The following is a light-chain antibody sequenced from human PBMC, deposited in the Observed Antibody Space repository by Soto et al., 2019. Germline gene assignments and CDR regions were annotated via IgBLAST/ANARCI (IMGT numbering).Light chain of an antibody. V-gene: IGLV2-11*02. Sequence: QSVLTQPRSVSGSPGQSVTISCTGTSSDVGGYNYVSWYQQHPGKAPKLMIYDVSKRPSGVPDRRSGSKSGNTASRAISGLQAEDAADYYCCSSAGSYGVGGGTKLTVL. CDR2: DVS. J-gene: IGLJ2*01. CDR1: SSDVGGYNY. CDR3: CSSAGSYG.